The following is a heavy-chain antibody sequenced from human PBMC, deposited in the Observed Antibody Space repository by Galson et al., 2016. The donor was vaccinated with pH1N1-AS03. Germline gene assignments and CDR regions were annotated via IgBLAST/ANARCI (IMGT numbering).Heavy chain of an antibody. CDR1: GVSMSTYY. Sequence: SETLSLTCSVSGVSMSTYYWSWIRQPAGKGLEWIGRVHNSGNTYYSPSLKSRVAMSVDTSTNPFSLTLNSVTAADTAVYFCARGTKFDGAGSYNIPDSYFDIWGRGTLVTVSS. CDR2: VHNSGNT. J-gene: IGHJ2*01. V-gene: IGHV4-4*07. CDR3: ARGTKFDGAGSYNIPDSYFDI. D-gene: IGHD3-10*01.